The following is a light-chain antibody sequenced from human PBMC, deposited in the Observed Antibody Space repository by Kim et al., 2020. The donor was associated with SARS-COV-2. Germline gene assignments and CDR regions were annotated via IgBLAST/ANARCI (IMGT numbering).Light chain of an antibody. V-gene: IGLV4-69*01. J-gene: IGLJ2*01. Sequence: QPVLTQSPSASASLGASVNLTCTLSSGHSTYAIAWHQQQPEKGPRYLMKVNSDGSHNKGDGIPDRSSGSSSGAERYLTISSLQSEDEADYYCQTWGTGIQVFGGGTQLTVL. CDR3: QTWGTGIQV. CDR2: VNSDGSH. CDR1: SGHSTYA.